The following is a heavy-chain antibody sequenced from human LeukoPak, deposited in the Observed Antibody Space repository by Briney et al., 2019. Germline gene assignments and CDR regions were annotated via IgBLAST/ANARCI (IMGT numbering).Heavy chain of an antibody. J-gene: IGHJ4*02. V-gene: IGHV4-34*01. D-gene: IGHD1-14*01. Sequence: SETLSLTCAVYGGSFSGYYWSWIRQPPGKGLEWIGEINHSGSTNYNPSLKSRVTISVDTSKNQFSLKLSSVTAADTAVYYCARVPGRKYYFDYWGQGTLVTVSS. CDR2: INHSGST. CDR1: GGSFSGYY. CDR3: ARVPGRKYYFDY.